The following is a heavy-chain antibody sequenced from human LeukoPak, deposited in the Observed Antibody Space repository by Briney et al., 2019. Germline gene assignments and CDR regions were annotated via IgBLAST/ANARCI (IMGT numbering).Heavy chain of an antibody. J-gene: IGHJ4*02. D-gene: IGHD3-9*01. CDR2: IWYDGSNK. CDR3: ARGYYDILTGYYMDLFDY. V-gene: IGHV3-33*01. CDR1: GFTFSSYG. Sequence: GRSLRLSCAASGFTFSSYGMHWVRQAPGKGLEWVAVIWYDGSNKYYADSVKGRFTISRDNSKNTLYLQMNSLRAEDTAVYYCARGYYDILTGYYMDLFDYWGQGTLVTVSS.